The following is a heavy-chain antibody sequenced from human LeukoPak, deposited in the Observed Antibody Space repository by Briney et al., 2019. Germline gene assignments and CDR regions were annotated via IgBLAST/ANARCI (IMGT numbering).Heavy chain of an antibody. Sequence: QVQLVQSGAEVKKPGASVKVSCKASGYTFTSYDINWVRQATGQGPEWMRWMNPNSGNTGYAQKFQGRVTMTRNTSISTAYMELSSLRSEDTAVYYCARGRYYYGSGSKNYYFDYWGQGTLVTVSS. V-gene: IGHV1-8*01. CDR1: GYTFTSYD. J-gene: IGHJ4*02. CDR3: ARGRYYYGSGSKNYYFDY. CDR2: MNPNSGNT. D-gene: IGHD3-10*01.